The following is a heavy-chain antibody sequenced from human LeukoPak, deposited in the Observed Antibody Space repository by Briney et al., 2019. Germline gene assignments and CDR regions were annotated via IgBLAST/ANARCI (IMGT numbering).Heavy chain of an antibody. Sequence: ASVKVSCKASGYTFTGYYMHWVRQAPGQGLEWMGWINPNSGGTNYAQKFQGRVTMTRDTSISTAYMELSRLGSDDTAVYYCARGRYDDLSWYFDYWGQGTLVTVSS. D-gene: IGHD5-12*01. CDR1: GYTFTGYY. CDR3: ARGRYDDLSWYFDY. CDR2: INPNSGGT. V-gene: IGHV1-2*02. J-gene: IGHJ4*02.